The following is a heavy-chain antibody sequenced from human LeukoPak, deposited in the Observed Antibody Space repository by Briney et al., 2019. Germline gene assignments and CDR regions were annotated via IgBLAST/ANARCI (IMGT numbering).Heavy chain of an antibody. CDR2: IRYDGSNK. D-gene: IGHD5-12*01. CDR3: AKDWRHSGYDGYYFDY. CDR1: GFIFSSYG. V-gene: IGHV3-30*02. Sequence: GGSLRLSCAGSGFIFSSYGMHWVRQAPGRGLEWVAFIRYDGSNKYYADSVKGRFTISRDNSKNTLYLQMNSLRAEDTAVYYCAKDWRHSGYDGYYFDYWGQGTLVTVSS. J-gene: IGHJ4*02.